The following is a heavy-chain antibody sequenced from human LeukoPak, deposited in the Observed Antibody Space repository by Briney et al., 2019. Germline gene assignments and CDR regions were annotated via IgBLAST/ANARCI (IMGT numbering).Heavy chain of an antibody. V-gene: IGHV3-48*01. J-gene: IGHJ4*02. CDR1: GFTFSSYS. D-gene: IGHD3-3*01. Sequence: GGSLRLSCAASGFTFSSYSMNWVRQAPGKGLEWVSYISSSSSTIYYADSVKGRFTISRDNAKNSLYLQMNSLRAEDTAVYYCAKDGEDFWSGYSAGYYFDYWGQGTLVTVSS. CDR3: AKDGEDFWSGYSAGYYFDY. CDR2: ISSSSSTI.